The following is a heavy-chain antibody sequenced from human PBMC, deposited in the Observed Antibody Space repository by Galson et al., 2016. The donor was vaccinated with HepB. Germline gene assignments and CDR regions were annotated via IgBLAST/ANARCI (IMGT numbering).Heavy chain of an antibody. CDR3: AREGYDSRTEDY. J-gene: IGHJ4*02. CDR2: IYYSGSI. CDR1: GGSISSADYY. V-gene: IGHV4-30-4*01. Sequence: TLSLTCTVSGGSISSADYYWSWIRQPPGKGLEWIGNIYYSGSIDHNPSLKSRVNISVETSKNQFSLKLTSVTAADTAVYYCAREGYDSRTEDYWGQGTMVTFSS. D-gene: IGHD3-22*01.